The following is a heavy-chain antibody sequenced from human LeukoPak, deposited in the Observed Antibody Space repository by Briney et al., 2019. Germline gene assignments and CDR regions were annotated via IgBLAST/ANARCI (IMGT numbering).Heavy chain of an antibody. CDR3: ARLPGGD. J-gene: IGHJ4*02. Sequence: SETLSLTCTVSGGSLSSNPYYWGWIRQPPGKGLEWIGSIYYSGSTYYNASLKSRVTISVDTSKNQFSLKLTSVTAADTAVYYCARLPGGDWGQGTLVTVSS. D-gene: IGHD1-26*01. CDR1: GGSLSSNPYY. CDR2: IYYSGST. V-gene: IGHV4-39*01.